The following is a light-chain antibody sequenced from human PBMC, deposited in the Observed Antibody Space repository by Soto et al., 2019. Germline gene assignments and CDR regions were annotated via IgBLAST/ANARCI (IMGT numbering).Light chain of an antibody. CDR2: DAS. V-gene: IGKV3-11*01. CDR3: QQRSNWPPEVT. CDR1: QSVGSS. J-gene: IGKJ3*01. Sequence: EIVLTQSPDTLSLSPGERATLSCRASQSVGSSLGWYQQKPGQAPRLLIYDASKRATGIPARFSGSGSGTDFTLTISSLEPEDFAVYYCQQRSNWPPEVTFGPGPKVDIK.